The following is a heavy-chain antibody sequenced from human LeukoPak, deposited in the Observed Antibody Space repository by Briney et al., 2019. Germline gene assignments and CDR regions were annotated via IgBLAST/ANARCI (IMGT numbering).Heavy chain of an antibody. Sequence: SETLSLTCAVSGGSISSGGYSWSWIRQPPGKGLEWIGYIYHSGSTYYNASLKSRVTISVDRSNNQFSLKLSSVTAADTAVYYCARAYYYDSSGYYPPFFDYWGQGTLVTVSS. CDR3: ARAYYYDSSGYYPPFFDY. D-gene: IGHD3-22*01. V-gene: IGHV4-30-2*01. J-gene: IGHJ4*02. CDR2: IYHSGST. CDR1: GGSISSGGYS.